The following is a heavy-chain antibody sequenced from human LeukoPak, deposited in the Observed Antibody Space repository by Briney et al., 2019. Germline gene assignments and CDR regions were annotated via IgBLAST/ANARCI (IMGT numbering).Heavy chain of an antibody. J-gene: IGHJ1*01. V-gene: IGHV5-51*01. CDR3: ATMYSSGWFQH. Sequence: GASLEISCQGSGYIFTSYWIGWGRQVPGEGVEWMGIIYPGDSDTRYSPSFQGQVTISADKSISTAYLQWSSLKASDTAMYYCATMYSSGWFQHWGQGILVTVSS. CDR1: GYIFTSYW. CDR2: IYPGDSDT. D-gene: IGHD6-19*01.